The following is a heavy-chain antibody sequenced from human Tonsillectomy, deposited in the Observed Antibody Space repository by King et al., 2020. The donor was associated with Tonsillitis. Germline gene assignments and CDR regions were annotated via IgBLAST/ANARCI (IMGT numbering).Heavy chain of an antibody. CDR2: ISGSGGST. V-gene: IGHV3-23*04. CDR3: AKTVEMDYYDSSGYYLDYFDY. Sequence: VQLVESGGGLVQPGGSLRLSCAASGFTFSSYAMSWVRQAPGKGLEWVSAISGSGGSTYYADSVKGRFTISRDNSKNTLYLEMNSLRAEDTAVYYCAKTVEMDYYDSSGYYLDYFDYWGQGTLVTVSS. CDR1: GFTFSSYA. J-gene: IGHJ4*02. D-gene: IGHD3-22*01.